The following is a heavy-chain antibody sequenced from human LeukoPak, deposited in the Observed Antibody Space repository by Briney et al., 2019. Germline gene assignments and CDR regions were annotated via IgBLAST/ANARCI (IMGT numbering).Heavy chain of an antibody. V-gene: IGHV4-34*01. CDR2: INHSGST. CDR1: GGSFSNYD. J-gene: IGHJ4*02. D-gene: IGHD3-16*01. Sequence: PSETLSLTCGVHGGSFSNYDWNWIRQPPGKGLEWIGEINHSGSTSYNPSLKSRVTISVDTSKNQFSLKLNSVTAADTALYYCARQYYGYSGGGLDYWGQGTLVTVSS. CDR3: ARQYYGYSGGGLDY.